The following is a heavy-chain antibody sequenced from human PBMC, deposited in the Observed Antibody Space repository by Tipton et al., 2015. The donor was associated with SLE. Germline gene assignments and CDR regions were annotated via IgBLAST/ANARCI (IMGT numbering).Heavy chain of an antibody. D-gene: IGHD1-26*01. V-gene: IGHV1-18*01. J-gene: IGHJ4*02. CDR2: VSAYNDKT. CDR3: ARPGVGHCDF. CDR1: GYTFINSVG. Sequence: QVQLVQSGDEVKKPGASVKVSCEGSGYTFINSVGISWVRQAPGQGLEWMGWVSAYNDKTSYAEKFQGRITLTADTSTRTSYMEVRGLTFDDTAVYYCARPGVGHCDFWGQGTPVTVSS.